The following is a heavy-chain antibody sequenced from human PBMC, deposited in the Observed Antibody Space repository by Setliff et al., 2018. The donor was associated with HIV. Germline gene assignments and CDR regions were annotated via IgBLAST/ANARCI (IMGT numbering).Heavy chain of an antibody. Sequence: GGSLRLSCTASGFTVSRNYMSWVRQAPGKGLEWVSVIYTGGSTSYADSVKGRFTISRDNSKNALYLQMNSLRVEDTAVYFCATRERAYYYDSSGYFDYWGQGALVTVSS. CDR3: ATRERAYYYDSSGYFDY. V-gene: IGHV3-66*02. CDR1: GFTVSRNY. J-gene: IGHJ4*02. CDR2: IYTGGST. D-gene: IGHD3-22*01.